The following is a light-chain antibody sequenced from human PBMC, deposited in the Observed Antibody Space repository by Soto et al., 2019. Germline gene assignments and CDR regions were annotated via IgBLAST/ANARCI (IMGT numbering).Light chain of an antibody. Sequence: EIVLTQSPGTLSLSPGKRATLSCRASQSVSSSYLAWYQQKPGQAPRLLIYGASSRATGIPDRFSGSGSGTDFTLTISRLEPEDFAVYYCQQYGSSPPTYTFGQGTKLEIK. CDR3: QQYGSSPPTYT. CDR2: GAS. CDR1: QSVSSSY. V-gene: IGKV3-20*01. J-gene: IGKJ2*01.